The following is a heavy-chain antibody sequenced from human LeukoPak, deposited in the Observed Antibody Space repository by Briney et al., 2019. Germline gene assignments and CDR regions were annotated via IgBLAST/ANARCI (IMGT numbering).Heavy chain of an antibody. J-gene: IGHJ4*02. CDR2: IYTSGST. CDR1: GGSINSGSYY. CDR3: ARVAADAWYYYDSSGYYYVDY. V-gene: IGHV4-61*02. D-gene: IGHD3-22*01. Sequence: SETLSLTCTVSGGSINSGSYYWSWIRQPAGKGLEWIGRIYTSGSTNYNPSLKSRVTISVDTSKNQFSLKLSSVTAADTAVYYCARVAADAWYYYDSSGYYYVDYWGQGTLVTVSS.